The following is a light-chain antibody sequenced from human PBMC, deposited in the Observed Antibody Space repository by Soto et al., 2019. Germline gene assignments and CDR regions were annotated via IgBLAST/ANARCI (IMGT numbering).Light chain of an antibody. Sequence: QSVLTQSSSASASLGSSVKLTCTLSSGHSSYIIAWHQQQPGKAPRYLMKVERSGSYNKGSGVPDRFSGSSSGADRYLTSSNLQFEDEADYFCETWDSNIWVFGGGTKLTVL. CDR1: SGHSSYI. CDR3: ETWDSNIWV. J-gene: IGLJ3*02. CDR2: VERSGSY. V-gene: IGLV4-60*02.